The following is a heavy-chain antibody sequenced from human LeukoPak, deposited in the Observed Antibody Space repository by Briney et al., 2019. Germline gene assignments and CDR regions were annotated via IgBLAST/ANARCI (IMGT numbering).Heavy chain of an antibody. J-gene: IGHJ6*02. CDR2: IYYSGST. V-gene: IGHV4-39*07. CDR3: ARTEVKYYYYGMDV. Sequence: PSETLSLTCTVSGGSISSSSYYWGWIRQPPGKGLEWIGSIYYSGSTYYNPSLKSRVTISVDTSKNQFSLKLSSVTAADTAVYYCARTEVKYYYYGMDVWGQGTTVTVSS. CDR1: GGSISSSSYY.